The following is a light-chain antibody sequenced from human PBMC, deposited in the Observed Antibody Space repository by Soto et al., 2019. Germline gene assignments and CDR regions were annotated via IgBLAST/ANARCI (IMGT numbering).Light chain of an antibody. Sequence: VMRQSPATLSVSPGEVATLPCRASQGIGDTLAWYQHKPGQTPRLLIYDTSTRATGVPTRFSGSRSGAEFTLTINSLQSEDFAVYYCQPYNNWPLTFGGGTKVDIK. J-gene: IGKJ4*01. V-gene: IGKV3-15*01. CDR2: DTS. CDR1: QGIGDT. CDR3: QPYNNWPLT.